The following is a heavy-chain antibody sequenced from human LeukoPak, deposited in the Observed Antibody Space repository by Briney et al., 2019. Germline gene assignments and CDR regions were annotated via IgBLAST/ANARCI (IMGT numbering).Heavy chain of an antibody. V-gene: IGHV3-7*01. CDR3: ARDLFSWYDDY. CDR2: IKKDGSEK. J-gene: IGHJ4*02. CDR1: GFTFSSYW. D-gene: IGHD6-13*01. Sequence: GGSLRLSCAASGFTFSSYWMSWVRQAPGKGLEWVANIKKDGSEKYYVDSVKGRFTISRDNAKNSLFLQINSLRAEDTAVYYCARDLFSWYDDYWGQGTLVTVSS.